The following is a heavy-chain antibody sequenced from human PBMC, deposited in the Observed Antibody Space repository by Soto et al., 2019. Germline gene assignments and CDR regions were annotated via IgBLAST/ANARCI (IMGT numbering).Heavy chain of an antibody. V-gene: IGHV1-18*01. Sequence: ASVKVSCKASGYTFTSYGISWVRQAPGQGLEWMGWISAYNGNTNYAQKLQGRVTMTTDTSTSTAYMELRSLRSDDTAVYYCAKDTYYYDSSGYLGGFDYWGQGTLVTVSS. J-gene: IGHJ4*02. CDR1: GYTFTSYG. CDR3: AKDTYYYDSSGYLGGFDY. CDR2: ISAYNGNT. D-gene: IGHD3-22*01.